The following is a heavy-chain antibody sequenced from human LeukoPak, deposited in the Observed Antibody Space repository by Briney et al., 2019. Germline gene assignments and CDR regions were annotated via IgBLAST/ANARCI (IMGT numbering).Heavy chain of an antibody. J-gene: IGHJ6*02. V-gene: IGHV3-23*01. CDR3: AKGAYCSSTSCHFREIYGMDV. Sequence: GASLRLSCAASGFTFSSYAMSWVRQAPGRGLEWVSAISGSGGSTYYADSVKGRFTISRDNSKNTLYLQMNSLRAEDTAVYYCAKGAYCSSTSCHFREIYGMDVWGQGTTVTVSS. D-gene: IGHD2-2*01. CDR2: ISGSGGST. CDR1: GFTFSSYA.